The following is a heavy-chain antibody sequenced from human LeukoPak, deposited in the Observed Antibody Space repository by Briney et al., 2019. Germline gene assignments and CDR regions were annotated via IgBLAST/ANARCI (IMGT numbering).Heavy chain of an antibody. CDR1: GYTFTSYD. Sequence: ASVKVSCKASGYTFTSYDINWVRQATGQGLEWMGWMNPNSGNTGYAQKFQGRVTMTTDTSTSTAYMELRSLRSDDTAVYYCAGGLWFGDLNFDYWGQGTLVTVSS. J-gene: IGHJ4*02. CDR3: AGGLWFGDLNFDY. D-gene: IGHD3-10*01. V-gene: IGHV1-8*01. CDR2: MNPNSGNT.